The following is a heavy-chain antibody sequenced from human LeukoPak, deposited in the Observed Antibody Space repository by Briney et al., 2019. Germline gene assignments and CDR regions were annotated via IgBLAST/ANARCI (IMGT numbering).Heavy chain of an antibody. CDR1: GFTFSRYA. CDR2: ISGSGGST. Sequence: GGSLRLSCAASGFTFSRYAMSWVRQAPGKGLVWVSAISGSGGSTYYADSVKGRFTISRDNSKNTLYLQMNSLRAEDTAVYYGAKSGGGDLFRTIDYWGQGTLVTVSS. CDR3: AKSGGGDLFRTIDY. V-gene: IGHV3-23*01. D-gene: IGHD2-21*02. J-gene: IGHJ4*02.